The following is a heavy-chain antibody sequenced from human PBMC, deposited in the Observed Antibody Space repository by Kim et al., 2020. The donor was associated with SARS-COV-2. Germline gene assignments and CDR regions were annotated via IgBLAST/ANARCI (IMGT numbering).Heavy chain of an antibody. J-gene: IGHJ6*02. D-gene: IGHD5-12*01. V-gene: IGHV3-74*01. CDR2: INSDGSST. Sequence: GGSLRLSCAASGFTFSSYWMRWVRQAPGKGLVWVSRINSDGSSTSYADSVKGRFTISRDNAKNTLYLQMNSLRAEDTAVYYCARDRGIVATMVYYYYYYGMDVWGQGTTVTVSS. CDR3: ARDRGIVATMVYYYYYYGMDV. CDR1: GFTFSSYW.